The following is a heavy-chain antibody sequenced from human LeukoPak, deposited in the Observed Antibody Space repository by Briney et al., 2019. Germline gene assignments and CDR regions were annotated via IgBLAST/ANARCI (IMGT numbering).Heavy chain of an antibody. D-gene: IGHD4-23*01. Sequence: ASVKVSCKASGYPFFSSGISWVRQAPGQGLEWLGWFSAYNGVTHYARKFRGRLTITTDTSTSTAYMELRSLRSDDTAVYYCARDPRGGNSFDYWGQGTLVTVSS. CDR2: FSAYNGVT. V-gene: IGHV1-18*01. J-gene: IGHJ4*02. CDR3: ARDPRGGNSFDY. CDR1: GYPFFSSG.